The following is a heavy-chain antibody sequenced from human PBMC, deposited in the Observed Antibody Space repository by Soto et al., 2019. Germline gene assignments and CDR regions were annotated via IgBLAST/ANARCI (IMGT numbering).Heavy chain of an antibody. Sequence: QPGGSLRLSCAASGFTVSNTGMHWVRQAPGKGLEWVAVIWYDGNTKYYADSVKGRFTVSRDISMNTLYLQMNNLRAEDTAVYYCARDPCVSCGSIPYLDYWGQGALVTVS. D-gene: IGHD2-2*01. J-gene: IGHJ4*02. CDR2: IWYDGNTK. CDR1: GFTVSNTG. V-gene: IGHV3-33*01. CDR3: ARDPCVSCGSIPYLDY.